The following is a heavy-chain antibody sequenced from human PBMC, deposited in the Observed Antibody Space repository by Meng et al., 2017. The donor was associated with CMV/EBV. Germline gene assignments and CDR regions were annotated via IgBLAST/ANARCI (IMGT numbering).Heavy chain of an antibody. CDR3: ARDLPYDFWSGYYRYYYYGMDV. CDR2: INSDGSST. D-gene: IGHD3-3*01. CDR1: GFTFSSYW. J-gene: IGHJ6*02. V-gene: IGHV3-74*01. Sequence: GESLKISCAASGFTFSSYWMHWVRQAPGKGLVWVSRINSDGSSTSYADSVKGRFTISRDSAKNTLYLQMNSLRAEDTAVYYCARDLPYDFWSGYYRYYYYGMDVWGQGTTVTVSS.